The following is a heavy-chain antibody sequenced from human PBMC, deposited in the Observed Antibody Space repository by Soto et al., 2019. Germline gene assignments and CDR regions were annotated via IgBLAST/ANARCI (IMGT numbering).Heavy chain of an antibody. Sequence: ASVKVSCKASGYTFTSYDINWARQATGQGLEWMGWMNPNSGNTGYAQKFQGRDTMTRNTSISTAYMELSSLRSEDPAVYYCVRRVHPVRFLEWLSGFGNWGQGTLVTVSS. CDR2: MNPNSGNT. D-gene: IGHD3-3*01. V-gene: IGHV1-8*01. CDR3: VRRVHPVRFLEWLSGFGN. J-gene: IGHJ4*02. CDR1: GYTFTSYD.